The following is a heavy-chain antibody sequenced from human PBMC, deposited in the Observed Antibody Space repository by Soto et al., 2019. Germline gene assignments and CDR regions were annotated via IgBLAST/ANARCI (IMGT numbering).Heavy chain of an antibody. CDR1: GFTFSDFY. D-gene: IGHD4-4*01. V-gene: IGHV3-11*01. CDR2: ISGSANTI. CDR3: ARDDYSAGGALFDY. J-gene: IGHJ4*02. Sequence: QVQLVESGGGLVKPGGSLRLSCVASGFTFSDFYMSWIRQAPGKGLEWVSYISGSANTIYYADSVKGRFTISRDNAKNSLYLQMNSLRAEGTAVYYCARDDYSAGGALFDYWGQGTLVTVSS.